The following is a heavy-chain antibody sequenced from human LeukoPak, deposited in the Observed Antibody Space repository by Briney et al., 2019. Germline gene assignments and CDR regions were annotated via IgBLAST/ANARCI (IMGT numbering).Heavy chain of an antibody. CDR3: ARASLKGDIVVVTAPGIDAFDI. V-gene: IGHV1-46*01. Sequence: ASVKVSCKASGYTFTSYYMHWVRQAPGQGLEWMGIINPSGGSTSYAQKFQGRVTITADKSTSTAYMELSSLRSEDTAVYYCARASLKGDIVVVTAPGIDAFDIWGQGTMVTVSS. J-gene: IGHJ3*02. CDR1: GYTFTSYY. D-gene: IGHD2-21*02. CDR2: INPSGGST.